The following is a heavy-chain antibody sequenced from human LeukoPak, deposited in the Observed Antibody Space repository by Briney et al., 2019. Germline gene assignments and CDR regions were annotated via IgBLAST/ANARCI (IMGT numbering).Heavy chain of an antibody. CDR3: ARVDGYNHGEHNFDY. CDR2: IIPIFGTA. J-gene: IGHJ4*02. CDR1: GGTFSSYT. D-gene: IGHD5-24*01. Sequence: ASVKVSCKASGGTFSSYTISWVRQAPGQGLEWMGGIIPIFGTANYAQKFQGRVTITADKSTSTAYMELSSLRSEDTAVYYCARVDGYNHGEHNFDYWGQGTLVTVSS. V-gene: IGHV1-69*06.